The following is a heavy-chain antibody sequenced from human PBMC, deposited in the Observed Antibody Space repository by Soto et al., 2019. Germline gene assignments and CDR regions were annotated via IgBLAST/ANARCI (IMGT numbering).Heavy chain of an antibody. CDR3: AKVRNSGYYYYGMDV. V-gene: IGHV3-30-3*01. CDR1: GFTFSSYA. CDR2: ISYDGSNK. Sequence: TGGSLRLSCAASGFTFSSYAMHWVRQAPGKGLEWVAVISYDGSNKYYADSVKGRFTISRDNSKNTLYLQMNSLRAEDTAVYYCAKVRNSGYYYYGMDVWGQGTTVTVSS. D-gene: IGHD1-7*01. J-gene: IGHJ6*02.